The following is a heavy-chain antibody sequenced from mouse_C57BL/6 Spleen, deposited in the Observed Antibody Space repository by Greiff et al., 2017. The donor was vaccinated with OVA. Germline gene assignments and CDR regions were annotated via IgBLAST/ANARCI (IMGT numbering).Heavy chain of an antibody. V-gene: IGHV2-6*01. CDR2: IWGVGST. CDR3: ATTYDGYYLAD. CDR1: GFSLTRYG. J-gene: IGHJ3*01. Sequence: VKLMESGPGLVAPSQSLSITCTVSGFSLTRYGVDWVRQSPGRGLEWLGVIWGVGSTNYNSALKSRLSISKDNSKSQVFLKMNSLQTDDTAMYYCATTYDGYYLADWGQGTLVTVSA. D-gene: IGHD2-3*01.